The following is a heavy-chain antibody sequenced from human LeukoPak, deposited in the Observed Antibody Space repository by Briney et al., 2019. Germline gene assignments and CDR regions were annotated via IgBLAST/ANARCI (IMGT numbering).Heavy chain of an antibody. J-gene: IGHJ3*02. Sequence: ASVKVSCKASGYSFTTFYMHWVRQAPGQGLEWIGIINPSGGTTSQAQKFQGRVTMTRDTSTSTVYMELSSLRSEDTAVYYCASLATIGSDSFDIWGQGTMVTVSS. CDR2: INPSGGTT. CDR1: GYSFTTFY. CDR3: ASLATIGSDSFDI. D-gene: IGHD2-2*03. V-gene: IGHV1-46*01.